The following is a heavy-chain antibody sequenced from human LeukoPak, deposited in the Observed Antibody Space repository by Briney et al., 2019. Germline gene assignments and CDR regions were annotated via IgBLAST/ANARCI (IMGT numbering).Heavy chain of an antibody. V-gene: IGHV3-23*01. Sequence: GGSLRLSCAASGFTFSSYAMSWVRQAPGKGLEWVSAISGSGGSTYYADSVKGRFTISRDNSKNTLYLQMNSLRAEDTAVYYCAKDLGPEDSSSYGWFDPWGQGTLVTVSS. J-gene: IGHJ5*02. CDR1: GFTFSSYA. CDR2: ISGSGGST. CDR3: AKDLGPEDSSSYGWFDP. D-gene: IGHD6-13*01.